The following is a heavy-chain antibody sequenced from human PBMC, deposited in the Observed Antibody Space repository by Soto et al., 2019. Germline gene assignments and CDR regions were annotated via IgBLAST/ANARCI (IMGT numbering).Heavy chain of an antibody. V-gene: IGHV3-7*03. D-gene: IGHD2-2*01. CDR1: GFTFSSFW. Sequence: EVQLVESGGGLVQPGGSLRLSCAASGFTFSSFWMSWVRQAPGKGLEWVANIKQDESEKDYVDSLKGRFTISRDNGKKLLYLEMNSLRAEDTAVYYCARGPAFPPFFDYWGQGTLVTVSS. J-gene: IGHJ4*02. CDR3: ARGPAFPPFFDY. CDR2: IKQDESEK.